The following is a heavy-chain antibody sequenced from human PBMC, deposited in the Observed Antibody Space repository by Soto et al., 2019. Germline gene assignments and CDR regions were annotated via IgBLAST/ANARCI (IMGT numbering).Heavy chain of an antibody. CDR1: GFTFSSYA. V-gene: IGHV3-23*01. J-gene: IGHJ4*02. CDR2: ISGSGGST. CDR3: AKDLSVAGRGGGY. D-gene: IGHD6-19*01. Sequence: EVQLLESGGGLVQPGGSLRLSCAASGFTFSSYAMSWVRQAPGKGLEWVSAISGSGGSTYYADSVKGRFTISRDNSKNTLYLQMNSLRAEDTAVYYWAKDLSVAGRGGGYWGQGTLVTVSS.